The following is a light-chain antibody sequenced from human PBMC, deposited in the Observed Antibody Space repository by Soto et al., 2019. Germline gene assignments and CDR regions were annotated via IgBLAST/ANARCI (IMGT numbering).Light chain of an antibody. CDR3: CSYTSLSTVV. V-gene: IGLV2-14*01. J-gene: IGLJ2*01. CDR1: SSDVGGYNQ. CDR2: AVS. Sequence: QSALTQPASVSGCPGQSITISCTGTSSDVGGYNQVSWYQHSPGKAPKLILFAVSDRPSVVSHRFSGSKSGNTASLTISGLQAEDEADYYCCSYTSLSTVVFGGGTKLTVL.